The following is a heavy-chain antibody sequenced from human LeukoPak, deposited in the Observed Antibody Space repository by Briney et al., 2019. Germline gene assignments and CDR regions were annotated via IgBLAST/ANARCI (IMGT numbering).Heavy chain of an antibody. J-gene: IGHJ4*02. CDR2: ISSSSSYI. V-gene: IGHV3-21*01. D-gene: IGHD2-2*01. Sequence: GGSLRLSCAASGFTFSSYSMNWVRQAPGKGLEWVSSISSSSSYIYYADSVEGRFTISRDTAKNSLYLQMNSLRAEDTAVYYCARDLVPADALDYWGQGTLVTVSS. CDR1: GFTFSSYS. CDR3: ARDLVPADALDY.